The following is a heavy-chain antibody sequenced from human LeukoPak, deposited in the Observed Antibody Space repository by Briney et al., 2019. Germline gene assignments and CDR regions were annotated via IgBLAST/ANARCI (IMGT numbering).Heavy chain of an antibody. CDR3: ARGPPHYYGSGRAGDY. CDR1: GYTFTGYY. Sequence: GASVKVSCKASGYTFTGYYMHWVRQAPGQGLEWMGWINPNSGGTNYAQKFQGRVTMTRDTSISTAYMELSRLRSDDTAVYYCARGPPHYYGSGRAGDYWGQGTLVTVSS. V-gene: IGHV1-2*02. D-gene: IGHD3-10*01. CDR2: INPNSGGT. J-gene: IGHJ4*02.